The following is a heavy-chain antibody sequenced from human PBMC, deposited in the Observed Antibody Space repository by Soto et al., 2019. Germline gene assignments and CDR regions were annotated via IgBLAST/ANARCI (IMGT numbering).Heavy chain of an antibody. Sequence: SETLSLTCNVSGGSISTYYRSWIRQPPGKGLEWIGYIYYSGSTNYNPSLKSRVTISVDTSKNQFSLKLSSVTAADTAVYYCARQGGVGATIRDWFDPWGQGTLVTVS. J-gene: IGHJ5*02. CDR3: ARQGGVGATIRDWFDP. CDR1: GGSISTYY. D-gene: IGHD1-26*01. CDR2: IYYSGST. V-gene: IGHV4-59*08.